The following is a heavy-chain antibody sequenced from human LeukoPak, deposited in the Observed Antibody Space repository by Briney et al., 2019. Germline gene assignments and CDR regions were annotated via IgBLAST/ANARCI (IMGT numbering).Heavy chain of an antibody. Sequence: GSLKLSCAASGLPFSRYAMSGVRRAQGKGRGGGSAIRGSGGSTYYADSVQGRFTISRDHSNTTLYLQMNTLRAEDTAVYYCAKAVESQYGIVGAKGGHFYYGMDVWGQGTTVTVSS. D-gene: IGHD1-26*01. CDR1: GLPFSRYA. J-gene: IGHJ6*02. CDR3: AKAVESQYGIVGAKGGHFYYGMDV. V-gene: IGHV3-23*01. CDR2: IRGSGGST.